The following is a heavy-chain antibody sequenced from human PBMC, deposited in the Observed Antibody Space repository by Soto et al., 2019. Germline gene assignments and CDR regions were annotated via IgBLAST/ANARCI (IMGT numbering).Heavy chain of an antibody. CDR1: GGSFSGYY. Sequence: SETLSLTCAVYGGSFSGYYWSWIRQPPGKGLEWIGEINHSGSTNYNPSLKSRVTISVDTSKNQFSLKLSFVTAADTAVYYCARGKSPPNYDFWSGYFGGYYYYYYMDVWGKGTTVTVSS. J-gene: IGHJ6*03. CDR2: INHSGST. V-gene: IGHV4-34*01. CDR3: ARGKSPPNYDFWSGYFGGYYYYYYMDV. D-gene: IGHD3-3*01.